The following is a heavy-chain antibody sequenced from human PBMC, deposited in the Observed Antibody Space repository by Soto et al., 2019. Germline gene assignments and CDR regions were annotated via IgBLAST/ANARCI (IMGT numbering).Heavy chain of an antibody. D-gene: IGHD5-18*01. CDR3: ARLRGYEKNYDY. CDR1: GFSLSTSVMC. Sequence: GPTLVNPRHTLTLTCTFSGFSLSTSVMCVSWIRQPPGKALEWLALIDWDDDKYYSTSLKTRLTISKDTSKNQVVLTMTNMDPVDTATYYCARLRGYEKNYDYWGQGTLVTVSS. CDR2: IDWDDDK. V-gene: IGHV2-70*01. J-gene: IGHJ4*02.